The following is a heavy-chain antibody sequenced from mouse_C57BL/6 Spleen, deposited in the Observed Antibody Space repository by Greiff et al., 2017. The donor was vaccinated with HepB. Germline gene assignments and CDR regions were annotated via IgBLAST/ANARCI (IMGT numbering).Heavy chain of an antibody. D-gene: IGHD1-1*01. J-gene: IGHJ1*03. CDR3: AGLLLRGYFDV. Sequence: VKLQESGPGLVQPSQSLSITCTVSGFSLTSYGVHWVRQSPGKGLEWLGVIWSGGSTDYNAAFISRLSISKDNSKSQVFFKMNSLQADDTAIYYCAGLLLRGYFDVWGTGTTVTVSS. CDR2: IWSGGST. V-gene: IGHV2-2*01. CDR1: GFSLTSYG.